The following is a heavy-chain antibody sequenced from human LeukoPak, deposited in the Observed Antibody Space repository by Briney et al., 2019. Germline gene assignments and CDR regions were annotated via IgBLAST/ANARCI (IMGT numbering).Heavy chain of an antibody. CDR2: IYSGGST. D-gene: IGHD1-26*01. V-gene: IGHV3-53*01. Sequence: GGSLRLSCAASGFTVSSNYMSWVRQAPGKGLEWVSVIYSGGSTYYADSVKGRFTISRDNAKNSLYLQMNSLRAEDTAVYYCARLQWELPGYWGQGTLVTVSS. CDR1: GFTVSSNY. J-gene: IGHJ4*02. CDR3: ARLQWELPGY.